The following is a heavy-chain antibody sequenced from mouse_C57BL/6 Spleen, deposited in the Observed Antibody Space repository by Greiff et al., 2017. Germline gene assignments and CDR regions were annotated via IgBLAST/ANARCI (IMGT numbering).Heavy chain of an antibody. D-gene: IGHD2-1*01. Sequence: VQLQQSGAELVKPGASVKISCKASGYAFSSYWMNWVKQRPGKGLEWIGQIYPGDGDTNYNGEFKGKATLTADKSSSTAYMQLSSLTSEDSAVYFCARSDYGNHYYAMDYWGQGTSVTVSS. CDR1: GYAFSSYW. J-gene: IGHJ4*01. CDR2: IYPGDGDT. CDR3: ARSDYGNHYYAMDY. V-gene: IGHV1-80*01.